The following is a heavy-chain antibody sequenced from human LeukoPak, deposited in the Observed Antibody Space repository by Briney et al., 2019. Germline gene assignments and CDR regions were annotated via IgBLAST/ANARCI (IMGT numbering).Heavy chain of an antibody. CDR1: GFTFSSYG. V-gene: IGHV3-30*02. J-gene: IGHJ4*02. D-gene: IGHD1-26*01. CDR3: AKDRRSGSYMGDFDY. CDR2: IRYDGSNK. Sequence: GGSLRLSCAVSGFTFSSYGMHWVRQAPGKGLEWVAFIRYDGSNKYYADSVKGRFTISRDNSKNTLYLQMNSLRAEDTAVYYCAKDRRSGSYMGDFDYWGQGTLVTVSS.